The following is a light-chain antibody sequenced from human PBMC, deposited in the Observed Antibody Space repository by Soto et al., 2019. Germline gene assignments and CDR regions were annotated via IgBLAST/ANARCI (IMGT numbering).Light chain of an antibody. CDR3: SSYTSSSTLG. CDR2: DVS. V-gene: IGLV2-14*01. CDR1: SSDVGGYNY. J-gene: IGLJ2*01. Sequence: QSALTQPASVSGSPGQSITISGTGTSSDVGGYNYVSWYQQHPGKAPKLMIYDVSNRPSGVSNRFSGSKSGNTASLTISGLQAEHEADYYCSSYTSSSTLGLGGGTKLTVL.